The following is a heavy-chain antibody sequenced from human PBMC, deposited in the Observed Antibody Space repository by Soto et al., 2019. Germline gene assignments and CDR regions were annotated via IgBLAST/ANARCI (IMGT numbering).Heavy chain of an antibody. J-gene: IGHJ5*02. D-gene: IGHD2-21*01. V-gene: IGHV4-61*08. CDR1: GDSVKSGAHY. Sequence: LEILSLTCIVSGDSVKSGAHYWSWIRQSPGTGLEWIGYISSSGTTTYSPSLRSRIIISSDTSRNLFSLRLTSVTAADTASYYCARVKRRYWTYSSWFDPWGRGTLVPVS. CDR2: ISSSGTT. CDR3: ARVKRRYWTYSSWFDP.